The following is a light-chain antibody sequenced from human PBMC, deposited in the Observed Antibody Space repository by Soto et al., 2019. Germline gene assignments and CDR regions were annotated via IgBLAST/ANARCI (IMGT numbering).Light chain of an antibody. Sequence: QSVLTQPASVSGSPGQSITISCTGTSSDVGGYNYVSWYQQHPGKAPKLMIYDVSNRPSGVSNRFSGSKSGNTASLTISGLQAEDEADYYCSSYGVSGTGTKVTVL. CDR3: SSYGV. J-gene: IGLJ1*01. CDR1: SSDVGGYNY. CDR2: DVS. V-gene: IGLV2-14*01.